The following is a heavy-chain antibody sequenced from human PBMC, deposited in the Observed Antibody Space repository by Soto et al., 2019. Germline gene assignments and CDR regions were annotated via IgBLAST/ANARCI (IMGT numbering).Heavy chain of an antibody. J-gene: IGHJ4*01. CDR3: ARSSGDYIQSREIDY. CDR1: CFPFSIYA. Sequence: GGSLRLSCSASCFPFSIYAIHCVRQAPGKGLEWVAVISYDGSNKYYADSVKGRFTISRDNSKNTLYLQMDSLRVDDTAVYYCARSSGDYIQSREIDYWGRGTLVTVSS. D-gene: IGHD3-10*01. V-gene: IGHV3-30*14. CDR2: ISYDGSNK.